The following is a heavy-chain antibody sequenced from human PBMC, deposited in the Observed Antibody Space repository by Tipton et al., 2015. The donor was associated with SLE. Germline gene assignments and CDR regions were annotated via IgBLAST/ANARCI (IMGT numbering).Heavy chain of an antibody. V-gene: IGHV3-49*04. CDR2: IRSKAYGGTT. J-gene: IGHJ6*02. CDR1: GFTFGDYA. CDR3: AGRIGGYYGMDV. Sequence: SLRLSCTASGFTFGDYAMSWVRQAPGKGLEWVGFIRSKAYGGTTEYAASVKGRFTISRDDSKNTLYLQMNSLRAEDTAVYYCAGRIGGYYGMDVWGQGTTVTVSS. D-gene: IGHD3-10*01.